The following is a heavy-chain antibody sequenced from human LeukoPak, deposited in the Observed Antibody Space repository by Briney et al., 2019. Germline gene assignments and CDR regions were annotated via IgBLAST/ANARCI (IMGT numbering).Heavy chain of an antibody. V-gene: IGHV4-59*01. CDR2: MYYNGGT. D-gene: IGHD4-23*01. CDR1: GASISSYY. J-gene: IGHJ2*01. Sequence: SETLSLTCTVSGASISSYYWSWIRQSPGKGLECIGYMYYNGGTNYNPSLKSRVTISLDTSKNQFSLKLSSVTTADTAVYYCARSVVTLYWYFDLWGRGTLVTVSS. CDR3: ARSVVTLYWYFDL.